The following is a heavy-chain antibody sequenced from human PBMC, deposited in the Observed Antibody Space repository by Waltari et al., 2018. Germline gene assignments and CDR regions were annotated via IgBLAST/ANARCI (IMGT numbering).Heavy chain of an antibody. V-gene: IGHV1-2*06. CDR2: INPNSGAS. J-gene: IGHJ5*01. CDR3: ARGASINLSSAFDP. CDR1: GYTFTAFY. D-gene: IGHD3-9*01. Sequence: QVQLVQSGAEVKKPGASVKVSCKASGYTFTAFYIHWVRQAPGQGLEWMGRINPNSGASNYAVKLQGRISLTRDMSLNTAFMELSRLTSDDTAVYYCARGASINLSSAFDPWGQGTLLNVSS.